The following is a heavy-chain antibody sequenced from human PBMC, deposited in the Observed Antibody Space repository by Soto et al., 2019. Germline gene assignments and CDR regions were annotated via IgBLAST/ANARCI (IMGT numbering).Heavy chain of an antibody. J-gene: IGHJ4*02. CDR3: ARVYCSTTTCHVQAFDS. CDR2: ISSAGDSS. CDR1: GFTFSSYE. V-gene: IGHV3-48*03. D-gene: IGHD2-2*01. Sequence: EVQLVESGGGLAQLGGSVRLSCAASGFTFSSYEMNWVRQAPGRTLEWVSYISSAGDSSYYADSVKGRFTISRDNAKNSLYLQMNSLRVEDTAVYYCARVYCSTTTCHVQAFDSWGQGTLVTVSS.